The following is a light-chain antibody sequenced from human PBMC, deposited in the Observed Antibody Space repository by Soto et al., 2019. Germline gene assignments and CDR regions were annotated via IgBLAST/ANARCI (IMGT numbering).Light chain of an antibody. Sequence: EIVLTQSPGTLSLSPGERATLSCRASQSVSSSYLAWYQQQPGQAPRLLIYGASSRGTGIPDRFSGSGSGTAFAHTISRRQDEEFSEYYFQHYDRAPLLTFGQGPRLEIK. CDR3: QHYDRAPLLT. CDR2: GAS. J-gene: IGKJ5*01. V-gene: IGKV3-20*01. CDR1: QSVSSSY.